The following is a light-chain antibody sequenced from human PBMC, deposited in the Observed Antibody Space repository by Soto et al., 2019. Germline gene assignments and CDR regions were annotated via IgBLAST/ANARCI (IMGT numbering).Light chain of an antibody. Sequence: DIQMTQSPSTLSASVGDRVTITCRASQSIRTWLAWYQHKPGKAPKFLIYDASTVESGVPSRFSGSGSGTDFTLTISSLEPEDFAVYYCQQHSTWPLTFGGGTKVDIK. CDR2: DAS. CDR1: QSIRTW. CDR3: QQHSTWPLT. V-gene: IGKV1-5*01. J-gene: IGKJ4*01.